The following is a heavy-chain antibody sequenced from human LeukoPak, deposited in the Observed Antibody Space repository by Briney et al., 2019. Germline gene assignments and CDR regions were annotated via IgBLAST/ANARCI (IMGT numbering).Heavy chain of an antibody. CDR2: IYYSGST. CDR1: GGSISSGGYY. D-gene: IGHD1-26*01. CDR3: TREGVDLGGSYFY. Sequence: PSQTLSLTCTVSGGSISSGGYYWSWIRQHPGKGLEWIGYIYYSGSTYYNPSLKSRLTISMDTSKNHFSLRLSSVTAADTAVYYCTREGVDLGGSYFYWGQGTLVTVSS. J-gene: IGHJ4*02. V-gene: IGHV4-31*03.